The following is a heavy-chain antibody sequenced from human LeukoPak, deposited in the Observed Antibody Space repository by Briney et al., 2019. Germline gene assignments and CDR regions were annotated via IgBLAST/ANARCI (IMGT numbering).Heavy chain of an antibody. V-gene: IGHV4-34*01. CDR3: ARQRGGGYWYFDL. CDR2: INHSGST. J-gene: IGHJ2*01. D-gene: IGHD6-25*01. Sequence: PSETLSLTCAVYGGSFSGYYWSWIRQPPGKGLEWIGEINHSGSTNYNPSPKSRVTISVDTSKNHFSLKLSSVTAADTAVYYCARQRGGGYWYFDLWGRGTLVTVSS. CDR1: GGSFSGYY.